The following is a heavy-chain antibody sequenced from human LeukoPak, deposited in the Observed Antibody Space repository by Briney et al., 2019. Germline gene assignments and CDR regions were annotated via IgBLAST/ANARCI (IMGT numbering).Heavy chain of an antibody. CDR3: ARGAIAVAHFDY. CDR2: INAGNGNT. CDR1: GYTFTSYA. D-gene: IGHD6-19*01. V-gene: IGHV1-3*01. J-gene: IGHJ4*02. Sequence: PRASVKVSCKASGYTFTSYAMHWVRQAPGQRLEWMGWINAGNGNTKYSQKFQGRVTITRDTSASTAYMELSSPRSEDTAVYYCARGAIAVAHFDYWGQGTLVTVSS.